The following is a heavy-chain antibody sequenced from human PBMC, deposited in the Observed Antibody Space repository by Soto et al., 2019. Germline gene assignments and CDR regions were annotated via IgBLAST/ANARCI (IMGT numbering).Heavy chain of an antibody. Sequence: LRLSCAASGFTFSSYCMHWVRHARCKGLEFVAVIWYDGSNKYYADSVKGRFTISRDNSKNTLYLQMNSLRAEDTAVYYCARDRGNWNYAESFDYWGQGTLVTVSS. D-gene: IGHD1-7*01. V-gene: IGHV3-33*01. CDR3: ARDRGNWNYAESFDY. CDR1: GFTFSSYC. J-gene: IGHJ4*02. CDR2: IWYDGSNK.